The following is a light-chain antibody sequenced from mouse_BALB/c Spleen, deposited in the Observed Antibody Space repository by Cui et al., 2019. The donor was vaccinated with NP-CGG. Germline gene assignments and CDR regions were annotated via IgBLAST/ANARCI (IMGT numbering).Light chain of an antibody. J-gene: IGLJ1*01. V-gene: IGLV1*01. Sequence: QAVVTPESALTTSPGETVTLTCRSSTGAVTTSNYANWVQEKPDHLFTGLIGCTNNRAPGVPARFSGSLIGDKAALTITGAQTEDEAIYFCALWYSNHWVFGGGTKLTVL. CDR1: TGAVTTSNY. CDR3: ALWYSNHWV. CDR2: CTN.